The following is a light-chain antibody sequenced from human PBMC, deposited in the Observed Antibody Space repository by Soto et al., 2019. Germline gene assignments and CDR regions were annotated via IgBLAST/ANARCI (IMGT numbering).Light chain of an antibody. V-gene: IGKV1-5*03. CDR3: QQTDSYPST. J-gene: IGKJ4*01. CDR2: KAS. Sequence: DIQMTQSPSTLSGSVGDRVTITCRASQTISSWLAWFQQRPGRAPKFLIYKASSLKNGVPLRFSGSGSGTQFTLTNSSLQPEDFATYYCQQTDSYPSTFGGGTKVDIK. CDR1: QTISSW.